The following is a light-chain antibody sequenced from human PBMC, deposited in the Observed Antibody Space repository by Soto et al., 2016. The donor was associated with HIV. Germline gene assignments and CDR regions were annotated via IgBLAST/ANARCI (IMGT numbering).Light chain of an antibody. CDR2: DDD. CDR1: DIGSKS. Sequence: SYVLPQPPSVSVAPGKTARITCGGNDIGSKSVHWYQQKPGQAPVLVVYDDDDRPSGIPERFSGSSSGNTATLTISRVEIGDEADYYCQVWDSSSDHWVFGGGTKLT. J-gene: IGLJ3*02. CDR3: QVWDSSSDHWV. V-gene: IGLV3-21*03.